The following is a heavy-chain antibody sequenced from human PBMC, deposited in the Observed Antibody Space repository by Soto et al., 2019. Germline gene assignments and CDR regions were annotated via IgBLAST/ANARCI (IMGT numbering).Heavy chain of an antibody. CDR1: GFTFSSYA. J-gene: IGHJ3*02. Sequence: GGSLRLSCAASGFTFSSYAMSWVRQAPGKGLEWVSAISGSGGSTYYADSVKGRFTISRDNSKNTLYLQMNSLRAEDTAVYYCAKDLCEYSGSYRCLVGAFDIWGQGTMVTVSS. V-gene: IGHV3-23*01. CDR3: AKDLCEYSGSYRCLVGAFDI. CDR2: ISGSGGST. D-gene: IGHD1-26*01.